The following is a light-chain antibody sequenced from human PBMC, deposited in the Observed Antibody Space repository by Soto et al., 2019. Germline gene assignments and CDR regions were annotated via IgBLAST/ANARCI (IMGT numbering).Light chain of an antibody. CDR2: AAS. CDR3: LHDYTYHRN. J-gene: IGKJ4*01. Sequence: ASEMTQSPSSLSVSVGDRVTITCRASRGIRHDLGWYQQKPGKAPELLIYAASILQSGVPSRFSGSGSRTDLTLTITSLQPEDFAIYYCLHDYTYHRNFGRGAKV. V-gene: IGKV1-6*01. CDR1: RGIRHD.